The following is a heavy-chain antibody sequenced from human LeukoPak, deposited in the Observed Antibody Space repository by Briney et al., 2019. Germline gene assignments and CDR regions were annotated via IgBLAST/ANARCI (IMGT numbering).Heavy chain of an antibody. V-gene: IGHV3-23*01. J-gene: IGHJ6*03. CDR3: AKFNTSSGSDPYYYYYMDV. Sequence: PAGSLRLSCAASGFTFSSYVMTWVRQAPGKGLEWVSTITGFGSSTTYADYMKGRFTISRDNSKNTLYLQMNSLRAEDTAVYYCAKFNTSSGSDPYYYYYMDVWGNGTTVTVSS. CDR1: GFTFSSYV. D-gene: IGHD3-10*01. CDR2: ITGFGSST.